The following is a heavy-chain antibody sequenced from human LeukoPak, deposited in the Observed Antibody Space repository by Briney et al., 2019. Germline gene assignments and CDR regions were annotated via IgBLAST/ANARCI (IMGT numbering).Heavy chain of an antibody. Sequence: SETLSLTCSVSDGSISSSRYYWGWSRQPPGKGLEWIGSIYYSGSTNYNPSLKSRVTISVDTSNNQFSLKLSSLTAADTAVYYCASGDYLWGSYLGYWGQGTLVTVSS. CDR3: ASGDYLWGSYLGY. V-gene: IGHV4-39*01. J-gene: IGHJ4*02. CDR1: DGSISSSRYY. D-gene: IGHD3-16*02. CDR2: IYYSGST.